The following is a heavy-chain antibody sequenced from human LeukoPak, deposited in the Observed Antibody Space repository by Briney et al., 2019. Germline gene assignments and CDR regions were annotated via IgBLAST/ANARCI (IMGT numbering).Heavy chain of an antibody. Sequence: SQTLSLTCAVSGGSISSGGYSWSWIRQPPGKGLEWIGYIYYSGSTYYNPSLKSRVTISVDTSKNRFSLKLSSVTAADTAVYYCASLADYSNWFDPWGQGTLVTVSS. CDR3: ASLADYSNWFDP. CDR2: IYYSGST. D-gene: IGHD4-11*01. J-gene: IGHJ5*02. CDR1: GGSISSGGYS. V-gene: IGHV4-30-4*07.